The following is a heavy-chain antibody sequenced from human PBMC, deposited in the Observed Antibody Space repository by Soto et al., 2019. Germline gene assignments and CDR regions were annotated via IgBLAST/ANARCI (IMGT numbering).Heavy chain of an antibody. CDR1: GGSISSGGYS. CDR2: IYHSGST. V-gene: IGHV4-30-2*01. Sequence: LSLTCAVSGGSISSGGYSWSWIRQPPGKGLEWIGYIYHSGSTYYNPSLKSRVTISVDRSKNRFSLKLSSVTAADTAVYYCARARDGYKIFDYWGQGTLVTVSS. D-gene: IGHD5-12*01. J-gene: IGHJ4*02. CDR3: ARARDGYKIFDY.